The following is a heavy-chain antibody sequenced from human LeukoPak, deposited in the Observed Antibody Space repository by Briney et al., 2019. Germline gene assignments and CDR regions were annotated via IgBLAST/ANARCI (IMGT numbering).Heavy chain of an antibody. CDR3: ARYLRVVVAAKYYFDY. J-gene: IGHJ4*02. CDR2: IYYSGST. V-gene: IGHV4-39*01. CDR1: GGSISSSSYY. D-gene: IGHD2-15*01. Sequence: SETLSLTCTVSGGSISSSSYYWGWVRQPPGKGLEWIGSIYYSGSTYYTPSLKSRVTISVDTSKNQFSLKLSSVTAADTAVYYCARYLRVVVAAKYYFDYWGQGTLVTVSS.